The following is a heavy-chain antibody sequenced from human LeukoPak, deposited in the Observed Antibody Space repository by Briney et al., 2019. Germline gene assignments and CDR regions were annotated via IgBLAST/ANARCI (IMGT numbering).Heavy chain of an antibody. D-gene: IGHD3-22*01. CDR3: ARGGDYYDSSGYYDDAFDI. V-gene: IGHV1-2*02. CDR2: INPKSGGT. Sequence: GSSVKVSCKASGYTFTGYYIHWVRQAPGQGLDGMGWINPKSGGTNYAQKFQGRGTMTRDTSINTAYMELSRLRSGDTAVYYCARGGDYYDSSGYYDDAFDIWGKGTMVTVSS. CDR1: GYTFTGYY. J-gene: IGHJ3*02.